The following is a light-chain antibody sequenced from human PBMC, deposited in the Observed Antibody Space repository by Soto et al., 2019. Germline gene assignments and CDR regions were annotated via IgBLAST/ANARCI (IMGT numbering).Light chain of an antibody. CDR3: QHYNSYSEA. V-gene: IGKV1-5*03. J-gene: IGKJ1*01. CDR2: KAS. Sequence: DIQMTQSPSTLSGSVGDRVTITCRASQTISSWLAWYQQKRGKAPKLLIYKASTLKSGVPSRFSGSGSGTEFTLTISSLQPDDFATYYCQHYNSYSEAFGKGTKVDIK. CDR1: QTISSW.